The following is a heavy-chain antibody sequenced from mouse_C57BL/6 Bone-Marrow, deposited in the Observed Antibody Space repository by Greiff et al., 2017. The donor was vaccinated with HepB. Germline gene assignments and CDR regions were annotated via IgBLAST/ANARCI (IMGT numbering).Heavy chain of an antibody. J-gene: IGHJ3*01. Sequence: EVMLVESGGGLVKPGGSLKLSCAASGFTFSSYAMSWVRQTPEKRLEWVATISDGGSYTYYPDNVKGRFTISRDNAKNNLYLQMSHLKSEDTAMYYCARGWGLRTYWGQGTLVTVSA. D-gene: IGHD2-4*01. CDR2: ISDGGSYT. V-gene: IGHV5-4*03. CDR1: GFTFSSYA. CDR3: ARGWGLRTY.